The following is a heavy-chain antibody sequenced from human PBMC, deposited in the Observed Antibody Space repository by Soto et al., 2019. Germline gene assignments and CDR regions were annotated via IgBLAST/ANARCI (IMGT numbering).Heavy chain of an antibody. Sequence: GSLRLSCAASGFTFSSYAMTWVRQAPGKGLVWVSAISRIGDRTYFADSVKGRFTISRDNSKNTLYLQMNSLRAEDTAVYYCAKYSYASGRRTGAFDIWGQGTMVTVSS. D-gene: IGHD3-10*01. CDR3: AKYSYASGRRTGAFDI. V-gene: IGHV3-23*01. CDR1: GFTFSSYA. J-gene: IGHJ3*02. CDR2: ISRIGDRT.